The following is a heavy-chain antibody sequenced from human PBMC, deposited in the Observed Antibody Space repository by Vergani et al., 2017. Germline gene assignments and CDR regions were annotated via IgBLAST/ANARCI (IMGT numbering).Heavy chain of an antibody. D-gene: IGHD2-15*01. CDR1: GGTFSSYA. CDR2: IIPSLATT. CDR3: ARATCSGDRCDGGFKY. Sequence: QVQLVQSGAEVKKPGSSVKVSCKASGGTFSSYALNWVRQAPGQGLEWMGSIIPSLATTIYAQKFQGRVTITADESTSTAYMELSSLKSEDTAVFYCARATCSGDRCDGGFKYWGQGSLISVSS. J-gene: IGHJ4*02. V-gene: IGHV1-69*11.